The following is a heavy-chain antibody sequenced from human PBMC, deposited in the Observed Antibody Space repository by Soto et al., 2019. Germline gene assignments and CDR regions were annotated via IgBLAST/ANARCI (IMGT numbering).Heavy chain of an antibody. CDR2: IIPILGIA. J-gene: IGHJ4*02. CDR1: GGTFSSYT. V-gene: IGHV1-69*02. Sequence: QVQLVQSGAEVKKPGSSVKVSCKASGGTFSSYTISWVRQAPGQGLEWMGRIIPILGIANYAQKFQGRVTIPADKYTSTPYMELSSLRSEDTAVYYCAMEYCSSTSCYRDYWGQGTLVTVSS. CDR3: AMEYCSSTSCYRDY. D-gene: IGHD2-2*02.